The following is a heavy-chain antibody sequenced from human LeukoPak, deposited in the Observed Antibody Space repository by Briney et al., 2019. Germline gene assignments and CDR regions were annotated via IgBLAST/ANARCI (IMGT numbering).Heavy chain of an antibody. CDR2: IRGKTNSYAT. CDR3: TGGSGWYSPDY. CDR1: GFTVSSNY. D-gene: IGHD6-19*01. V-gene: IGHV3-73*01. J-gene: IGHJ4*02. Sequence: PGGSLRLSCAASGFTVSSNYMTWVRQASGKGLEWVGHIRGKTNSYATAYAASVRGRFTISRDDSKNTAYLQMNSLKTEDTAVYYCTGGSGWYSPDYWGQGTLVTVSS.